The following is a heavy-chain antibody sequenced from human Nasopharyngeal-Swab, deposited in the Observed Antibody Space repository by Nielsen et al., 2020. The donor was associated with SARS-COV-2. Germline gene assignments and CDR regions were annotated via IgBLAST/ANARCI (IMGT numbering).Heavy chain of an antibody. V-gene: IGHV3-30*18. Sequence: GESLKISCAASGFTFSSYGMHWVRQAPGKGLEWVAVISYDGSNKYYADSVKGRFTISRDNSKNTLYLQMNSLRAEDPAVYYCAKDGEDYGSWTSYFDYWGQGTLVTVSS. J-gene: IGHJ4*02. CDR3: AKDGEDYGSWTSYFDY. D-gene: IGHD3-10*01. CDR2: ISYDGSNK. CDR1: GFTFSSYG.